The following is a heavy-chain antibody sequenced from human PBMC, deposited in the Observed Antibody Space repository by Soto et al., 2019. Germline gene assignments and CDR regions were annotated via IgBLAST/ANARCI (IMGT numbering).Heavy chain of an antibody. Sequence: ASVKVSCKASGYTFTSSDINWVRQATGQGLEWMGWMNPNSGNTGYAQKFQGWVTMTRDTSISTAYMELSRLRSDDTAVYYCARYLLITIFGVDHYYGMDVWGQGTTVTVSS. D-gene: IGHD3-3*01. CDR2: MNPNSGNT. CDR3: ARYLLITIFGVDHYYGMDV. J-gene: IGHJ6*01. V-gene: IGHV1-8*01. CDR1: GYTFTSSD.